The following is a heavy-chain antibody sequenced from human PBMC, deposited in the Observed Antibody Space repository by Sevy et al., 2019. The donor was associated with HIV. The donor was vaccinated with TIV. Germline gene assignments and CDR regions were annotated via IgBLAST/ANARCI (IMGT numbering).Heavy chain of an antibody. CDR1: GFSFSSYG. Sequence: GGSLRLSCAASGFSFSSYGMHWVRQAPGKGLEWMSYIQYDGSNKDYADSVKGRFTISRDNSKNTLYLQMNSLRVEDTAGFYGVKEGGGGGGDHWGQGPLVTVSS. CDR3: VKEGGGGGGDH. V-gene: IGHV3-30*02. D-gene: IGHD3-16*01. CDR2: IQYDGSNK. J-gene: IGHJ4*02.